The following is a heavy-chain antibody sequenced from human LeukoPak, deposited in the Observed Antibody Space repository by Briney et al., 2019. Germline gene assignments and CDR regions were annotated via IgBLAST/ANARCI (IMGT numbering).Heavy chain of an antibody. CDR3: ARHLYYYGMDV. CDR1: GGSISSYY. V-gene: IGHV4-59*08. Sequence: SETLSLTCTVSGGSISSYYWSWIRQPPGKGLEWIGSIYYSGSTYYNPSLKSRVTISVDTSKNQFSLKLSSVTAADTAVYYCARHLYYYGMDVWGQGTTVTVSS. CDR2: IYYSGST. J-gene: IGHJ6*02.